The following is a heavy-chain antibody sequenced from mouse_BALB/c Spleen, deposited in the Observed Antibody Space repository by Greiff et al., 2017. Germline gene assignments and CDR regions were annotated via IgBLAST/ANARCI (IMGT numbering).Heavy chain of an antibody. CDR1: GFAFSSYD. CDR3: ARQALRYERNAMDY. Sequence: DVKLQESGGGLVKPGGSLKLSCAASGFAFSSYDMSWVRQTPEKRLEWVAYISSGGGSTYYPDTVKGRFTISRDNAKNTLYLQMSSLKSEDTAMYYCARQALRYERNAMDYWGQGTSVTVSS. D-gene: IGHD2-14*01. V-gene: IGHV5-12-1*01. CDR2: ISSGGGST. J-gene: IGHJ4*01.